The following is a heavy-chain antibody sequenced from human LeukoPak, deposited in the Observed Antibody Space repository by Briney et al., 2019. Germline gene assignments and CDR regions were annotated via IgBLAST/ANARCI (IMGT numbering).Heavy chain of an antibody. CDR2: IYYSGST. J-gene: IGHJ4*02. Sequence: PSETLSLTCTVSGGSISSSDYFWGWIRQPPGKGLEWIGYIYYSGSTNYNPSLKSRVTISVDTPKNQFSLKLSSVTAADTAVYYCARVTVGASWFDYWGQGTLVTVSS. D-gene: IGHD1-26*01. CDR3: ARVTVGASWFDY. CDR1: GGSISSSDYF. V-gene: IGHV4-61*08.